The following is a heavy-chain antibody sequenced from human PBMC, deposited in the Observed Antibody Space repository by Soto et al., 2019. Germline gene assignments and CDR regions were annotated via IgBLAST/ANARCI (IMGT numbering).Heavy chain of an antibody. CDR3: ARLGHGLLLGLDY. V-gene: IGHV4-34*01. J-gene: IGHJ4*02. D-gene: IGHD3-3*01. CDR1: GGSFSGYY. CDR2: INHSGST. Sequence: PSETLSLTCAVYGGSFSGYYWSWIRRPPGKGLEWIGEINHSGSTNYNPSLKSRVTISVDTSKNQFSLKLSSVTAADTAVYYCARLGHGLLLGLDYWGQGTLVTVSS.